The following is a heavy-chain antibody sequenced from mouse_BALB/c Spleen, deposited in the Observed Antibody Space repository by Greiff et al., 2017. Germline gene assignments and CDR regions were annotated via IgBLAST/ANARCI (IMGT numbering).Heavy chain of an antibody. Sequence: EVQGVESGGGLVQPGGSLKLSCAASGFTFSSYGMSWVRQTPDKRLELVATINSNGGSTYYPDSVKGRFTISRDNPKNTLFLQMTSLRSEDTAMYYCARRGRQLGLEWFAYWGQGTLVTVSA. CDR1: GFTFSSYG. D-gene: IGHD3-2*01. V-gene: IGHV5-6-3*01. CDR3: ARRGRQLGLEWFAY. J-gene: IGHJ3*01. CDR2: INSNGGST.